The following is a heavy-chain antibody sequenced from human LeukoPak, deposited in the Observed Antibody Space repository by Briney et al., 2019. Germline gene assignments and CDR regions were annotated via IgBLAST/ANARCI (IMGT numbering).Heavy chain of an antibody. D-gene: IGHD2-2*01. CDR2: IGSSSSTI. CDR3: ARDREYCSSTSCSYYYMDV. V-gene: IGHV3-48*02. J-gene: IGHJ6*03. Sequence: PGGSLRLSCAASGLSFSNYNMNWVRQAPGKGLEWLSYIGSSSSTIYYADSVRGRFTISRDNAKNALYLQMNSPRDEDTAVYFCARDREYCSSTSCSYYYMDVWGKGTTVTVSS. CDR1: GLSFSNYN.